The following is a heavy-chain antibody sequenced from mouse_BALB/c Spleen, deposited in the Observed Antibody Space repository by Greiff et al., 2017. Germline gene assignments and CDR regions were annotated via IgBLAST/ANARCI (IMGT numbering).Heavy chain of an antibody. D-gene: IGHD2-1*01. CDR1: GYTFTSYT. Sequence: VQVVESGAELARPGASVKMSCKASGYTFTSYTMHWVKQRPGQGLEWIGYINPSSGYTNYNQKFKDKATLTADKSSSTAYMQLSSLTSEDSAVYYCARGGGGYGNYNAMDYWGQGTSVTVSS. CDR2: INPSSGYT. V-gene: IGHV1-4*01. CDR3: ARGGGGYGNYNAMDY. J-gene: IGHJ4*01.